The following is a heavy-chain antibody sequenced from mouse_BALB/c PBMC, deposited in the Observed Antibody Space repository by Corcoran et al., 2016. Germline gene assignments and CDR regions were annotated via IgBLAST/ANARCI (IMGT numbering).Heavy chain of an antibody. D-gene: IGHD1-1*01. CDR3: AREVYYGSSYCFAY. CDR2: IGYDGNN. V-gene: IGHV3-6*02. Sequence: DVQLQESGPGLAKPSQSLSLTCSVTGYSITSGFYWNWIRQFPGNKLEWMGYIGYDGNNNYNPSLKNRVSITRDTSKNQFFLNLNSVTTEDTATYYCAREVYYGSSYCFAYWGQGTLVTVSA. J-gene: IGHJ3*01. CDR1: GYSITSGFY.